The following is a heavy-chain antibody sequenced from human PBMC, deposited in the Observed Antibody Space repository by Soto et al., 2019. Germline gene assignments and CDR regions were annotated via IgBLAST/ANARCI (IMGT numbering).Heavy chain of an antibody. CDR3: ARAGYASSWYWFDP. CDR2: FNPDSGGT. D-gene: IGHD6-13*01. V-gene: IGHV1-2*02. CDR1: GYTFTGYY. Sequence: QVQLVQSGTDVKKPGASVKVSCKASGYTFTGYYMHWVRQAPGLGLEWMGWFNPDSGGTNYAQKFQGRVTMTRDTSISTADMELSRLESEDTAVYYCARAGYASSWYWFDPWGQGTLVTVSS. J-gene: IGHJ5*02.